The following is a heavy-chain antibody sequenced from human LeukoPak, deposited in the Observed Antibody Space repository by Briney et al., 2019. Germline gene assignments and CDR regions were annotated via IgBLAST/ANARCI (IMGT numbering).Heavy chain of an antibody. J-gene: IGHJ4*02. CDR3: VRGTDCSATTCYPLSAFDY. CDR2: ISSRGTST. D-gene: IGHD2-2*01. CDR1: GFTFSSYA. V-gene: IGHV3-21*04. Sequence: GGSLRLSCAASGFTFSSYAMNWVRQVPGKGLEWVAFISSRGTSTFYAESVKGRFTISRDTGKKSLDLQMTSLRVEDTAAYYCVRGTDCSATTCYPLSAFDYWGQGTLVTVSS.